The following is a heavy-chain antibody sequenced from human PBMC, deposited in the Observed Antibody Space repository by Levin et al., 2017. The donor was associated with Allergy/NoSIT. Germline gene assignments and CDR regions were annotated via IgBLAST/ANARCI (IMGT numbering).Heavy chain of an antibody. D-gene: IGHD6-13*01. CDR3: ARGGRFGSSSSYFDI. CDR1: GFLFNVYA. V-gene: IGHV3-30*04. J-gene: IGHJ4*02. CDR2: ISYDANER. Sequence: GGSLRLSCAASGFLFNVYAVHWVRQAPGKGLEWVALISYDANERFYTDSVKGRFTVSRDNSLNTLYLQMDRLRPEDTALYYCARGGRFGSSSSYFDIWGQGTLVTVSS.